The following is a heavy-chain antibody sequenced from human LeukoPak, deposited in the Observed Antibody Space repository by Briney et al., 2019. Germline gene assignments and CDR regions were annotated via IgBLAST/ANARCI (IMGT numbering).Heavy chain of an antibody. D-gene: IGHD2-21*02. CDR2: IYHSGST. V-gene: IGHV4-30-2*01. CDR3: ARGGDPNWFDP. J-gene: IGHJ5*02. Sequence: SQTLSLTCAVSGGSISSGGYSWSWIRQPPGKGLEWIGYIYHSGSTYYNPSLKGRVTISVDRSKNQFSLKLSSATAADTAVYYCARGGDPNWFDPWGQGTLVTVSS. CDR1: GGSISSGGYS.